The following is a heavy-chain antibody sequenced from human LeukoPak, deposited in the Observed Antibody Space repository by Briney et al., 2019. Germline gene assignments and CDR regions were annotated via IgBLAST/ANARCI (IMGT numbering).Heavy chain of an antibody. CDR1: GGSISSSSYY. Sequence: PSETLSLTCTVSGGSISSSSYYWGWIRQPPGKGLEWIGSISYSGSTYYNPSLKSRVTISVDTSKKQFSLKLSSVTAADTAVYYCARGYCSGGSCYSYYYYSYMDVWGKGTTVTVSS. D-gene: IGHD2-15*01. CDR3: ARGYCSGGSCYSYYYYSYMDV. CDR2: ISYSGST. J-gene: IGHJ6*03. V-gene: IGHV4-39*07.